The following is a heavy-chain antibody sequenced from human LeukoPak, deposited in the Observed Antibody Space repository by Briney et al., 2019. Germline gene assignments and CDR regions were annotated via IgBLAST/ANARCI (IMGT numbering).Heavy chain of an antibody. J-gene: IGHJ3*02. CDR1: GFTFSSYE. V-gene: IGHV3-48*03. CDR3: ARGYTKSQGTFDI. D-gene: IGHD2-8*01. Sequence: GGSLRLSCAASGFTFSSYEMNWVRQAPGKGLEWISYLSSSGDSIYYADSVKGRFTISRDNAKNSLYLQMNSLRAEDTAVYYCARGYTKSQGTFDIWGQGTMVTASS. CDR2: LSSSGDSI.